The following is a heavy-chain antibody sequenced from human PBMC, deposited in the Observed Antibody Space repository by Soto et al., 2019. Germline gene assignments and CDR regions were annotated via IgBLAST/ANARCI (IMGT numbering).Heavy chain of an antibody. CDR3: VRGRYCSGTTCTPYYYGMVV. D-gene: IGHD2-15*01. CDR2: IIPVSGTA. Sequence: SVKVSCKASGGTFSKYAISWVRQAAGQGLEWMGGIIPVSGTAIYAQKFQGRVTITADEATSTTYMELSSLRSEDTAVFFCVRGRYCSGTTCTPYYYGMVVWG. CDR1: GGTFSKYA. J-gene: IGHJ6*01. V-gene: IGHV1-69*13.